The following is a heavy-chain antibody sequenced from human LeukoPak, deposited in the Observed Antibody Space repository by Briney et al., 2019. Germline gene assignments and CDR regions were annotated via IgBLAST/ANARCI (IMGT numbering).Heavy chain of an antibody. V-gene: IGHV3-30*04. D-gene: IGHD3-10*01. CDR2: ISYDGSNK. Sequence: PGGSLRLSCAASGFTFSSYAMHWVRQAPGKGLEWVAVISYDGSNKYYADSVKGQFTISRDNSKNTLYLQMNSLRAEDTAVYYCARESEWFGSSMDVWGKGTTVTVSS. CDR1: GFTFSSYA. J-gene: IGHJ6*04. CDR3: ARESEWFGSSMDV.